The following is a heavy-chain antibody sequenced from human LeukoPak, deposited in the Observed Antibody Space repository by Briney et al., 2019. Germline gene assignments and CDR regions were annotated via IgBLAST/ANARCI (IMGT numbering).Heavy chain of an antibody. CDR3: ARGKWLRLRREYYFDY. CDR1: GGSISSGGYY. CDR2: IYYSGST. J-gene: IGHJ4*02. D-gene: IGHD5-12*01. V-gene: IGHV4-31*03. Sequence: ASQTLSLTCTVSGGSISSGGYYWSWIRQHPGKGLEWIGYIYYSGSTNYNPSLKSRVTISVDTSKNQFSLKLSSVTAADTAVYYCARGKWLRLRREYYFDYWGQGTLVTVSS.